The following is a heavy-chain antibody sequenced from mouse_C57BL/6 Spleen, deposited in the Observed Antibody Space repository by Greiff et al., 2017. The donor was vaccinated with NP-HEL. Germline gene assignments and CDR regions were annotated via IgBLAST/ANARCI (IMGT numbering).Heavy chain of an antibody. Sequence: QVQLQQSGAELARPGDSVKMSCKASGYTFTSYTMHWVKQRPGQGLEWIGYINPSRGYTKYNQKFKDKATLTADKSTSTAYMQLSSLTSEDSAVYYCVYDGHYYAMDYWGQGTSVTDAS. D-gene: IGHD2-3*01. CDR1: GYTFTSYT. CDR2: INPSRGYT. V-gene: IGHV1-4*01. J-gene: IGHJ4*01. CDR3: VYDGHYYAMDY.